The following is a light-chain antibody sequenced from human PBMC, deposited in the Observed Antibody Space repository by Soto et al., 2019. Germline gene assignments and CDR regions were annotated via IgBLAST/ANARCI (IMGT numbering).Light chain of an antibody. CDR1: QSVTTNS. V-gene: IGKV3-20*01. CDR3: QQYGTSLFT. Sequence: EIVLTQSPGTLSLSPGERAALSCRASQSVTTNSLAWYQQKPGQAPRLLIYAVSSRATGIPDRFSGSGSGTDCTLTISRVEPEDFAVYYCQQYGTSLFTFGQGTRLESK. CDR2: AVS. J-gene: IGKJ5*01.